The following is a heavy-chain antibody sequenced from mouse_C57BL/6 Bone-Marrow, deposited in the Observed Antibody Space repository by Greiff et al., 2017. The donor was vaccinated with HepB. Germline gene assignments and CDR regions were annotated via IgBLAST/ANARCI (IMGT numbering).Heavy chain of an antibody. CDR2: IHPSDSDT. CDR3: AIEGLITTVVEDAMDY. V-gene: IGHV1-74*01. J-gene: IGHJ4*01. D-gene: IGHD1-1*01. CDR1: GYTFTSYW. Sequence: QVQLQQPGAELVKPGASVKVSCKASGYTFTSYWMHWVKQRPGQGLEWIGRIHPSDSDTNYNQKFKGKATLTVDKSSSTAYMQLSSLTSEDSAVYYCAIEGLITTVVEDAMDYWGQGTSVTVSS.